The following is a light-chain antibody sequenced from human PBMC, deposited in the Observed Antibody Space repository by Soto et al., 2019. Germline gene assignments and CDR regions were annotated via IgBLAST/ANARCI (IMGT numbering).Light chain of an antibody. V-gene: IGKV3-15*01. CDR1: QGIGDT. CDR3: PLYDILPSP. Sequence: IGVSQSAGAVSLSPGEGVTLSCRASQGIGDTLAWYQHKPGQTPRLLMFRTSSRATGFPARFSGSGSGTEFTLTIIILQSEDFALYSSPLYDILPSPFGQLT. CDR2: RTS. J-gene: IGKJ2*01.